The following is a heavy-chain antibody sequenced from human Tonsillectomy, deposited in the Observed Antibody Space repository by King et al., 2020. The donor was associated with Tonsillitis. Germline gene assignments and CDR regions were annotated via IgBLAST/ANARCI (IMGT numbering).Heavy chain of an antibody. CDR1: GFTFSNAW. CDR3: TTDSNLTPAEGYYYYYYMDV. CDR2: IKSKTDGGTT. V-gene: IGHV3-15*01. Sequence: VQLVESGGGLVKPGGSLRLSCAASGFTFSNAWMSWVRQAPGKGLEWVGRIKSKTDGGTTDYAAPVKGRFTISRDDSKNTLYLQMNSLKTEDTAVYYCTTDSNLTPAEGYYYYYYMDVWGKGTTVTVSS. D-gene: IGHD4-23*01. J-gene: IGHJ6*03.